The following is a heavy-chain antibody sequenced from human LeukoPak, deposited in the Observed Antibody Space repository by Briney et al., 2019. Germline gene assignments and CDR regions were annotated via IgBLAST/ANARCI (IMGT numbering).Heavy chain of an antibody. CDR1: GFTFSSYS. D-gene: IGHD6-13*01. V-gene: IGHV3-30*18. J-gene: IGHJ4*02. CDR3: AKGSSSSWYVQNY. Sequence: PGGSLRLSCAASGFTFSSYSMNWVRQAPGKGLEWVAVISYDGSNKYYADSVKGRFTISRDNSKNTLYLQMNSLRAEDTAVYYCAKGSSSSWYVQNYWGQGTLVTVSS. CDR2: ISYDGSNK.